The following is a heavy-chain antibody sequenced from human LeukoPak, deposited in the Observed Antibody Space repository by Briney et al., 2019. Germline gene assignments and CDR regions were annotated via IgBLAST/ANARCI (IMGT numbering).Heavy chain of an antibody. D-gene: IGHD4-23*01. J-gene: IGHJ4*02. Sequence: GGSLRLSCAASGFTFSSYAMHWVRQAPGKGLEWVAVISYDGSNKYYADSVKGRFTISRDNSKNTLYLQMNSLRAEDTAVYYCANLLRWEPYWGQGTLVTVSS. CDR1: GFTFSSYA. CDR2: ISYDGSNK. CDR3: ANLLRWEPY. V-gene: IGHV3-30*04.